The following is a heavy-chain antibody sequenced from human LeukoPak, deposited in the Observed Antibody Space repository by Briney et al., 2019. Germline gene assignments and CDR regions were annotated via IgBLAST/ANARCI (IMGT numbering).Heavy chain of an antibody. CDR1: GGTFSSYA. D-gene: IGHD6-13*01. CDR2: IIPIFGTA. V-gene: IGHV1-69*05. Sequence: GASVKVSCKASGGTFSSYAISWVRQAPGQGLEWMGEIIPIFGTANYAQKFQGRVTITTDESTSTAYMELSSLRSEDTAVYYCARGKQQLLYYMDVWGKVTTVTVSS. J-gene: IGHJ6*03. CDR3: ARGKQQLLYYMDV.